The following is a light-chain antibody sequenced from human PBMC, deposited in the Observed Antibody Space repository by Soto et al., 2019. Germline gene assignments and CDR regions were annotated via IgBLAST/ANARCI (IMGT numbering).Light chain of an antibody. CDR3: APWAASLRAVV. CDR2: RNH. CDR1: RSNIGTYT. J-gene: IGLJ2*01. Sequence: QSVLTQSPSASATPGQRVTISCSGGRSNIGTYTVNWYQQLPGTAPTLLIFRNHQRPSGVPDRFSGSKSGTSAPLAISGPQSQDEPAYYCAPWAASLRAVVFGGGTKLTVL. V-gene: IGLV1-44*01.